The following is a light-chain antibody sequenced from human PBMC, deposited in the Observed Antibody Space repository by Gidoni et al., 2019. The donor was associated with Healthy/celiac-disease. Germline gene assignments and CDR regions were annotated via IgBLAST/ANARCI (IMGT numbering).Light chain of an antibody. CDR2: AAS. Sequence: DIQMTQSPSSLSASVGDRVTITCRASQSISSYLNWYQQKPGKAPKLLIYAASSLQSGVPSRFSVSVSGTDFTLTISSLQPEDFATYYCQQSYSTPPFTFGPGTKVEIK. V-gene: IGKV1-39*01. CDR1: QSISSY. CDR3: QQSYSTPPFT. J-gene: IGKJ3*01.